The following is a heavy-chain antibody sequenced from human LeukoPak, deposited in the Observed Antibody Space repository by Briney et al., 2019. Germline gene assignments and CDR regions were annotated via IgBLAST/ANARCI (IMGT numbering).Heavy chain of an antibody. J-gene: IGHJ4*02. Sequence: SVTLTLTCAVSGYSISSGYYWGWIWHPPGKWLELIGSFYHSGSTYSNPSLKSRVTISVDTSKNQFSLKLSSVTAADTAVYYCASGGAVVVAATHFDYWGQGTLVTVSS. CDR3: ASGGAVVVAATHFDY. V-gene: IGHV4-38-2*01. CDR2: FYHSGST. D-gene: IGHD2-15*01. CDR1: GYSISSGYY.